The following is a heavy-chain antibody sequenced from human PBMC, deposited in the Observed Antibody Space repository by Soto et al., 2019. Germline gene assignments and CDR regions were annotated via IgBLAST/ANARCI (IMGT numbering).Heavy chain of an antibody. J-gene: IGHJ1*01. D-gene: IGHD3-10*01. CDR3: VRGVLS. V-gene: IGHV4-31*03. Sequence: QVQLQESGPGLVKASQTLSLTCNVSGGSISSGGYYWTWIRQHPGKGLEWIGNIHHSGSTFYNPSLKSRVSISGDTSRNQFSLKLSSVTAGDTAVYFCVRGVLSWGQGTLVTVSS. CDR1: GGSISSGGYY. CDR2: IHHSGST.